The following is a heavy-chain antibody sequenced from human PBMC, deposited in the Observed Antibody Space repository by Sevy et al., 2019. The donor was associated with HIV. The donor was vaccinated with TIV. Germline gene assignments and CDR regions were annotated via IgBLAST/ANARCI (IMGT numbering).Heavy chain of an antibody. Sequence: GGSLRLSCIVSGFSFRSYWMSWVRQAPGEGLEWVANIKQAGTERDYLDSLKGRLTISRANAKNSLYLQMNDLRAEDTGVYYCARLRGGYDSDYWGQGTLVTVSS. CDR2: IKQAGTER. J-gene: IGHJ4*02. CDR1: GFSFRSYW. CDR3: ARLRGGYDSDY. D-gene: IGHD5-12*01. V-gene: IGHV3-7*01.